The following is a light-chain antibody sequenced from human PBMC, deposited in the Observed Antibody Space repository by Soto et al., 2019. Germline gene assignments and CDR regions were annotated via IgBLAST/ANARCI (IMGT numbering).Light chain of an antibody. J-gene: IGLJ1*01. CDR2: DVS. V-gene: IGLV2-11*01. CDR3: SSFAGTNTFALYV. Sequence: LTQPRSVSGSPGQSVTISCTGTSSDVGGYNFVSWYQQHPGKAPKLMMYDVSQRPSGVPDRFSASKSGNTASLTISGLQADDEADYYCSSFAGTNTFALYVFGTGTKVTVL. CDR1: SSDVGGYNF.